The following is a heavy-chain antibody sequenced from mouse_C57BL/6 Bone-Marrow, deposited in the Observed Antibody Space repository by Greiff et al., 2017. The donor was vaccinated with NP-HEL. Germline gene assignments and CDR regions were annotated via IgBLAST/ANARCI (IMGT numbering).Heavy chain of an antibody. Sequence: QLKQSGPELVKPGASVKISCKASGYAFSSSWMNWVKQRPGKGLEWIGRIYPGDGDTNYNGKFKGKATLTADKSSSTAYMQLSSLTSEDSAVYFCARYYGSSPYWYFDVWGTGTTVTVSS. CDR2: IYPGDGDT. D-gene: IGHD1-1*01. CDR3: ARYYGSSPYWYFDV. J-gene: IGHJ1*03. V-gene: IGHV1-82*01. CDR1: GYAFSSSW.